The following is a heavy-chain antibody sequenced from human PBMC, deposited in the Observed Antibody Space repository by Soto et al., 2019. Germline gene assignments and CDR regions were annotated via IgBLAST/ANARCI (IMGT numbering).Heavy chain of an antibody. J-gene: IGHJ5*02. D-gene: IGHD1-26*01. CDR1: GYTFTSYG. CDR2: LSAYNGNT. CDR3: ARGGNSASNYEGWFDT. Sequence: ASVKVSCKASGYTFTSYGISWVRQAPGQGLEWMGWLSAYNGNTNYAQKLQGRVTMTTDTSTSTAYRELKSRRSHDTAVYYRARGGNSASNYEGWFDTWGQRTMVSVSS. V-gene: IGHV1-18*04.